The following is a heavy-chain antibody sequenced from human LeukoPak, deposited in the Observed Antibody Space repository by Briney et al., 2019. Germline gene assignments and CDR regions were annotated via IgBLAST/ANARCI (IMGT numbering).Heavy chain of an antibody. V-gene: IGHV4-59*01. D-gene: IGHD3-22*01. CDR1: GGSISSYY. CDR3: GSVPGHMIEAYFDH. CDR2: IYYSGST. Sequence: SETLSLTCTVSGGSISSYYWSWIRQPPGKGLEWIGYIYYSGSTNYNPSLKSRVTISVDTSKNQFSLRLSSVTAADTAVYYCGSVPGHMIEAYFDHLPPETMVTVS. J-gene: IGHJ4*02.